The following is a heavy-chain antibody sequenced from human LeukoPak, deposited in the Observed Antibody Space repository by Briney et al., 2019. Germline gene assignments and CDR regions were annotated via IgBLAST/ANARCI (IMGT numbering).Heavy chain of an antibody. CDR3: APGIAAAGIGSKFNNWFDP. CDR1: GNTLSELS. Sequence: ASVKVSCKLSGNTLSELSMHWVRQAPGKGLEWMGGFEPEEGETIYAQKFQGRVTMTEDTSTDTAYMELGSLRSEDTAVYYCAPGIAAAGIGSKFNNWFDPWGQGTLVTVSS. J-gene: IGHJ5*02. D-gene: IGHD6-13*01. CDR2: FEPEEGET. V-gene: IGHV1-24*01.